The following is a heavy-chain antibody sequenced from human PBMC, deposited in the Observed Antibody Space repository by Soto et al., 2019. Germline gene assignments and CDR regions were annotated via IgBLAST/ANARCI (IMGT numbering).Heavy chain of an antibody. J-gene: IGHJ4*02. CDR3: ASATTEWYYFDY. D-gene: IGHD4-4*01. V-gene: IGHV4-59*01. Sequence: SETLSLTCTVSGGSISSYYWSWIRQPPGKGLEWIGYIYYSGSTNYNPSLKSRVTISVDTSKNQFSLKLSSVTAADTAVYYCASATTEWYYFDYWGQGALVTVPQ. CDR2: IYYSGST. CDR1: GGSISSYY.